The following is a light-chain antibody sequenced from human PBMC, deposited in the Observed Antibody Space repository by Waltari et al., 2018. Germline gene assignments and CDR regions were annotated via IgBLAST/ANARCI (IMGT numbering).Light chain of an antibody. J-gene: IGKJ2*01. V-gene: IGKV3-20*01. CDR1: QRLTKNY. CDR3: QQYGSSIMYT. Sequence: VLTQSPGTLSLSPGERATLSCRASQRLTKNYLAWYQQKPSQAPRLLIYGASSRAAGIPDRFSGSGSVTDFTLTISRLEPEDFAVYYCQQYGSSIMYTFGQGTKLEIK. CDR2: GAS.